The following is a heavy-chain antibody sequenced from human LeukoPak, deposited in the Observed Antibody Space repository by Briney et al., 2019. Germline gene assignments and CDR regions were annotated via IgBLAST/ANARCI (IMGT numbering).Heavy chain of an antibody. CDR3: ARDYGGLFDY. CDR2: INRGGST. D-gene: IGHD4-23*01. CDR1: GGSFTGNY. J-gene: IGHJ4*02. V-gene: IGHV4-34*01. Sequence: SETLSLTCTLYGGSFTGNYWTWIRQPPGKGLEWIGEINRGGSTNYNPSLKSRVTISVDTSKNQFSLKLSSVTAADTAVYYCARDYGGLFDYWGQGTLVTVSS.